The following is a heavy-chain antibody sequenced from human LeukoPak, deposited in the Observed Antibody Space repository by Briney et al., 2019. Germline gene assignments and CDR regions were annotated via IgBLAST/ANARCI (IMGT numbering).Heavy chain of an antibody. V-gene: IGHV3-23*01. CDR2: ISGSGGST. CDR3: AKKGGYSVQLWLRYYFDY. Sequence: GGSLRLSCAASGFTLSSYAMSWVRQAPGKGLEWVSAISGSGGSTYYADSVKGRFTISRDNSKNTLYLQMNSQRAEDTAVYYCAKKGGYSVQLWLRYYFDYWGQGTLVTVSS. CDR1: GFTLSSYA. D-gene: IGHD5-18*01. J-gene: IGHJ4*02.